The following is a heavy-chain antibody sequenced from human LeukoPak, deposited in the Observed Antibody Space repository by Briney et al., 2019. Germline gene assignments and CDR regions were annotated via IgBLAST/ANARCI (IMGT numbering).Heavy chain of an antibody. CDR2: IYYSGST. V-gene: IGHV4-59*12. J-gene: IGHJ6*03. Sequence: KSSETLSLTCTVSGGSISSYYWSWIRQPPGKGLEWIGYIYYSGSTNYNPSLESRATISVDKSKNQFSLKLNSVTAADTAVYYCARAYYYYMDVWGKGTTVSVSS. CDR3: ARAYYYYMDV. CDR1: GGSISSYY.